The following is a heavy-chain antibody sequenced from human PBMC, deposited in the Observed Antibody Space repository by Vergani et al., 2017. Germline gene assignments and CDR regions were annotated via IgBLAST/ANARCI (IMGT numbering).Heavy chain of an antibody. CDR2: INPSGGHT. D-gene: IGHD3-9*01. V-gene: IGHV1-46*03. Sequence: QVQVVQSGAEVKKSGASVKVSCKTSGYTFSNYYMHWVRQAPGQGLEWMGIINPSGGHTNYAQKFQGRVTMTRDTYTSTVYMELSSLRSEDTAICYCARGEYGILTGYRYWGQGTLVTVSA. CDR3: ARGEYGILTGYRY. CDR1: GYTFSNYY. J-gene: IGHJ4*02.